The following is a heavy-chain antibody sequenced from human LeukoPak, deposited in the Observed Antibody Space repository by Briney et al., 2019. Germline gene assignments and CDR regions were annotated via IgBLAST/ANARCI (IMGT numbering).Heavy chain of an antibody. CDR2: ISGGTGST. Sequence: GGSLRLSCAASGFTFSTYAMSWVRQAPGKGLEWVSAISGGTGSTYYADSVKGRFTISRDISKNTLYLQVNSLRAEDTGVYYCAKDFSVGYSSGWYGFDYWGQGTLVTVSS. CDR1: GFTFSTYA. V-gene: IGHV3-23*01. D-gene: IGHD6-19*01. J-gene: IGHJ4*02. CDR3: AKDFSVGYSSGWYGFDY.